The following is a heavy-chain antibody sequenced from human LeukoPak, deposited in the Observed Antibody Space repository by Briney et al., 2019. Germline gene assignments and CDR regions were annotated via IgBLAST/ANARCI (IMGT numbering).Heavy chain of an antibody. V-gene: IGHV1-69*05. D-gene: IGHD5-24*01. J-gene: IGHJ5*02. CDR3: ARESRDGYNYGWFDP. Sequence: SVKVSCKASGGTFSSYAISWVRQAPGQGLEWMGRIIPIFGTANYAQKFQGRVTITTDESTSTAYMELSSLRSEDTAVYYCARESRDGYNYGWFDPWGQGTLVTVSS. CDR2: IIPIFGTA. CDR1: GGTFSSYA.